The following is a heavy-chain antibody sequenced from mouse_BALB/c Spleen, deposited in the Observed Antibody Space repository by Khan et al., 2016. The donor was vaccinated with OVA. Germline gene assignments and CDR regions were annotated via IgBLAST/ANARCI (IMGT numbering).Heavy chain of an antibody. D-gene: IGHD2-1*01. J-gene: IGHJ4*01. Sequence: EVQLQESGPDLVKPSQSLSLTCTVTGYSITSGYSWHWIRQFPGHKLEWMAYIYYSGSINYNPSLKSRISITRDTSKNQFFLQLNSVTAEDTATYYCTRDGNYMDYWGQGTSVTVSS. CDR3: TRDGNYMDY. V-gene: IGHV3-1*02. CDR1: GYSITSGYS. CDR2: IYYSGSI.